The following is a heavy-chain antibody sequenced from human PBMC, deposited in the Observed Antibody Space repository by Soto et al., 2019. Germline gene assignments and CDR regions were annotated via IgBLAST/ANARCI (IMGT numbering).Heavy chain of an antibody. Sequence: PSQTLSLTCAISGDSVSSNSAALNWIRQSPSGGLEWLGRTYYRSRWYNDYAVSVRSRITINPDTSENQFSLHLNSVTPEDTAVYYFAGTTSIQWYYMDVWGKGTTVTGS. J-gene: IGHJ6*03. D-gene: IGHD1-7*01. CDR3: AGTTSIQWYYMDV. V-gene: IGHV6-1*01. CDR2: TYYRSRWYN. CDR1: GDSVSSNSAA.